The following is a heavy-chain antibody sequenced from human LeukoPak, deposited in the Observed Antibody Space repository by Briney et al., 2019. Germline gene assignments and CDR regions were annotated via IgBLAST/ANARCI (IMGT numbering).Heavy chain of an antibody. CDR3: AREGQSYGYNRDNDY. V-gene: IGHV3-7*01. CDR2: IKHDGSEE. Sequence: PGGSLRLSCAASGFTFSSYWMSWVRQAPGEGLEWVANIKHDGSEEYYVDSVKGRFTISRDNAKNSLYLQMNSLRAEDTAVYYCAREGQSYGYNRDNDYWGQGTLVTVSS. D-gene: IGHD5-24*01. CDR1: GFTFSSYW. J-gene: IGHJ4*02.